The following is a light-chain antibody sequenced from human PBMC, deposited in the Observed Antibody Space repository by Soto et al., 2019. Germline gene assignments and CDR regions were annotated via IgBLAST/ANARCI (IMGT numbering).Light chain of an antibody. V-gene: IGKV3-20*01. Sequence: EIVLTQSPGTLSLSPGERAILSCRASQSVSTSYLAWYQQKPGQAPRLLIYGASSRATGIPDRFSGSGSGTDFALTISRLEPEDFAVYYCQHYGSSLFTFGPGTKVDIK. CDR3: QHYGSSLFT. J-gene: IGKJ3*01. CDR2: GAS. CDR1: QSVSTSY.